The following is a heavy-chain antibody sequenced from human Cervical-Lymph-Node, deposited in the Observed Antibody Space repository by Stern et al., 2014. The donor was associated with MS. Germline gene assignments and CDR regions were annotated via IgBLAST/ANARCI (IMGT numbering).Heavy chain of an antibody. V-gene: IGHV1-3*01. CDR3: ARDLGITYYYYGMDV. CDR2: INAGNGNT. Sequence: VQLVESGAEVKKPGASVKVSCKASGYTFTSYAMHWVRQAPGQRLEWMGWINAGNGNTKYSQKFQGRVTITRDTSASTAYMELSSLRSEDTAVYYCARDLGITYYYYGMDVWGQGTTVTVSS. D-gene: IGHD1-20*01. CDR1: GYTFTSYA. J-gene: IGHJ6*02.